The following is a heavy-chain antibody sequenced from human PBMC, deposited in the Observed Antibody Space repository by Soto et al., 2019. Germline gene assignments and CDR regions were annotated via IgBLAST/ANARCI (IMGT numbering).Heavy chain of an antibody. D-gene: IGHD1-26*01. CDR2: IFWDDDK. CDR3: SRVWRGSRIAAYLALGFVY. Sequence: QITLRESGPTLVKPTQTLTLTCTFSGFSLNTREVGVGWIRQPPGKALEWLALIFWDDDKRDSPSLKTRLTISDHTYKSHVVLTMPNIDLAVRATYYSSRVWRGSRIAAYLALGFVYWGQGTLVTVSS. CDR1: GFSLNTREVG. J-gene: IGHJ4*02. V-gene: IGHV2-5*02.